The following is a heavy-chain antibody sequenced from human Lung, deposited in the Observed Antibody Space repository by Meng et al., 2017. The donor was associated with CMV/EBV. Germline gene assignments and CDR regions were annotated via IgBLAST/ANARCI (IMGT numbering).Heavy chain of an antibody. CDR2: ISNYNDYI. J-gene: IGHJ6*02. CDR3: ARDFRTAWSRMGMDV. D-gene: IGHD3-3*01. Sequence: ESLKISCTASGFTFNYYSMNWVRQAPGKGLEWVSYISNYNDYIYYTDSVKDRFTIFRDNDMNSLYLQMDNLRVDDTALYYCARDFRTAWSRMGMDVWGQGXTVTVSS. V-gene: IGHV3-21*01. CDR1: GFTFNYYS.